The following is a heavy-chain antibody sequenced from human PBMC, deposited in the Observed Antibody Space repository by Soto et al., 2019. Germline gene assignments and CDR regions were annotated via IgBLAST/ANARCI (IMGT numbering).Heavy chain of an antibody. D-gene: IGHD3-16*01. J-gene: IGHJ5*02. V-gene: IGHV1-18*01. CDR1: GYTFTSYG. CDR3: ARAKVLITPNWFDP. CDR2: ISTYNGNT. Sequence: GASVKVSCKASGYTFTSYGITWVRQAPGQGLEYLGWISTYNGNTDFAQKAQNRVTLTTDTSTSTAYMELRSLRPDDTAVYYCARAKVLITPNWFDPWGQGTLVTVSS.